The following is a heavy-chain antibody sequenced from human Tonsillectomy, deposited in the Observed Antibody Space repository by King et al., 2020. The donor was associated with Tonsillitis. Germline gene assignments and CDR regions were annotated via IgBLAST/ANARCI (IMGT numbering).Heavy chain of an antibody. D-gene: IGHD1-26*01. CDR1: GFTFDDYI. Sequence: VQLVESGGVVVQPGGSLRLSCAASGFTFDDYIMHWVRQAPGKGLEWVSLISWDGGSTYYADSVKGRFTISRENSKNSLYLQMNSLRTEDTALYSCATGPGGATKGDYLDYWGQGTLVTVSS. J-gene: IGHJ4*02. CDR2: ISWDGGST. CDR3: ATGPGGATKGDYLDY. V-gene: IGHV3-43*01.